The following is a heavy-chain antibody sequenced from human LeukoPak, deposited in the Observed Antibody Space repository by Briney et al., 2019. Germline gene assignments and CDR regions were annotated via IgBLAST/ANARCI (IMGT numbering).Heavy chain of an antibody. V-gene: IGHV4-61*02. J-gene: IGHJ6*03. CDR1: GGSISSGSYY. CDR3: ARDLIQLWLGGYYYYMDV. CDR2: IYTSGST. Sequence: SETLSLTCTVSGGSISSGSYYWSWIRQPAGKGLEWIGRIYTSGSTNYNPSLKCRVTISVDTSKNQFSLKLSSVTAADTAVYYCARDLIQLWLGGYYYYMDVWGKGTTVTVSS. D-gene: IGHD5-18*01.